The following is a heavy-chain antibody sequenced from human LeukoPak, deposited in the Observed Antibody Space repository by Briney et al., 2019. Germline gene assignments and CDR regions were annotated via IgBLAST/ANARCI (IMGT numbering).Heavy chain of an antibody. CDR3: ARTRWLDIDY. V-gene: IGHV4-59*01. J-gene: IGHJ4*02. D-gene: IGHD5-24*01. CDR2: IYYSGST. Sequence: SETLSLTCTVSGGSISSYYWSWIRQPPGKGLEWIGYIYYSGSTNYNPSLKSRVTISVDTSKNQFSLKLSSVTAADTAVYYCARTRWLDIDYWGQGTLVTVSS. CDR1: GGSISSYY.